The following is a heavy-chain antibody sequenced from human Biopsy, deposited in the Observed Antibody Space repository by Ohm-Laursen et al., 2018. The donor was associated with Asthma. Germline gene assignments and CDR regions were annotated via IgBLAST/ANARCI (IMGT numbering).Heavy chain of an antibody. D-gene: IGHD1-26*01. CDR1: GFNVTTYA. V-gene: IGHV3-23*01. Sequence: SLRLSCSASGFNVTTYAIAWIRQAPGRGLEWISAICGSGRSAYYADAVKGQFTITRDYAKKTVYLQMNSLRAEDAAIYYCAKYSVFYYRGGNDYWGQGIVVTVSS. CDR3: AKYSVFYYRGGNDY. J-gene: IGHJ4*02. CDR2: ICGSGRSA.